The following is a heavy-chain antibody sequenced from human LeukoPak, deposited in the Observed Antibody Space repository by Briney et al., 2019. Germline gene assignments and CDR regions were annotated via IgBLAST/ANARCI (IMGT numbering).Heavy chain of an antibody. V-gene: IGHV1-69*13. CDR2: IIPIFGTA. Sequence: SVKVSCKASGGTFSSYAISWVRQSPGQGLEWMGGIIPIFGTANYAQKFQGRVTITADESTSTAYMELSSLRSEDTAVYYCARGGGAYCSSTSCYGRLHSFDIWGQGTMVTVSS. J-gene: IGHJ3*02. D-gene: IGHD2-2*01. CDR3: ARGGGAYCSSTSCYGRLHSFDI. CDR1: GGTFSSYA.